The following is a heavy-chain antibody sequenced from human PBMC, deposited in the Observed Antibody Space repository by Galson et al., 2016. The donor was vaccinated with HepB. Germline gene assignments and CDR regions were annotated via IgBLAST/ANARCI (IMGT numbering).Heavy chain of an antibody. CDR1: GSSFSSYW. J-gene: IGHJ4*02. CDR3: ARLYGYSGYDSIDY. D-gene: IGHD5-12*01. CDR2: IHPFESET. Sequence: QSGAEVKKPGESLKISRQGSGSSFSSYWIGWVRQMPGKGLEWMGIIHPFESETRYSPSFQGQVTISADKSISTAYLQWSSLKASDSAMYYCARLYGYSGYDSIDYWGQGTLVTVSS. V-gene: IGHV5-51*01.